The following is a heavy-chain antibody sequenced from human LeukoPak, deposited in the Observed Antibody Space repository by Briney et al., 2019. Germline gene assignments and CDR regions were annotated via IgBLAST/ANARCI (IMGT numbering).Heavy chain of an antibody. D-gene: IGHD3-16*01. CDR2: IIPIFGTA. CDR3: ARGDYTKGEFYYYYYMDV. CDR1: GVTFSSYA. J-gene: IGHJ6*03. Sequence: GGSLRLSCAASGVTFSSYAISWVRQAPGQGLEWMGGIIPIFGTANYAQKFQGRVTVTTDESTSTAYMELSSLRSEDTAVYYCARGDYTKGEFYYYYYMDVWGKGTTVTVSS. V-gene: IGHV1-69*05.